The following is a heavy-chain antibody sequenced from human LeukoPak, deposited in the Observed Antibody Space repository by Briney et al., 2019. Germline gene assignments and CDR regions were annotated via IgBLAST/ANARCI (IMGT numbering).Heavy chain of an antibody. D-gene: IGHD6-19*01. CDR1: GGSISSGSYY. CDR2: IYTSGST. J-gene: IGHJ4*02. Sequence: SQTLSLTCTVSGGSISSGSYYWSWIRQPAGKGLEWIGRIYTSGSTNYNPSLKSRVTISVDKSKNQFSLKLSSVTAADTAVYYCARDQYSSGWAFDYWGQGTLVTVSS. V-gene: IGHV4-61*02. CDR3: ARDQYSSGWAFDY.